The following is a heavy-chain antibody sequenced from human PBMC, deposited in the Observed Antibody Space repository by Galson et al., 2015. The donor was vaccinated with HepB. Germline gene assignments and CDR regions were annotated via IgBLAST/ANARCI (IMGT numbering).Heavy chain of an antibody. D-gene: IGHD3-10*01. CDR2: MNPNSGNT. CDR3: ARNLVQGVVWLYYYYMDV. CDR1: GYTFTSYD. Sequence: SVKVSCKASGYTFTSYDINWVRQATGQGLEWMGWMNPNSGNTGYAQKFQGRVTMTRNTSISTAYMELSSLRSEDTAVYYCARNLVQGVVWLYYYYMDVWGKGTTVTISS. V-gene: IGHV1-8*01. J-gene: IGHJ6*03.